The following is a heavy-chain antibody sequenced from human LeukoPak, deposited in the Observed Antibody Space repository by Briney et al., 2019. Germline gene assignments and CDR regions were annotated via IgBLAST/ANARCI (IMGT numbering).Heavy chain of an antibody. D-gene: IGHD4-23*01. V-gene: IGHV4-61*02. CDR2: TYTSGST. CDR1: GGSISSGSYY. Sequence: SETLSLTCTVSGGSISSGSYYWSWIRQPAGKGLEWIGRTYTSGSTNYNPSLKSRVTISVDTSKNQFSLKLSSVTAADTAVYYCASVDYGGNSGYWGQGTLVTVSS. CDR3: ASVDYGGNSGY. J-gene: IGHJ4*02.